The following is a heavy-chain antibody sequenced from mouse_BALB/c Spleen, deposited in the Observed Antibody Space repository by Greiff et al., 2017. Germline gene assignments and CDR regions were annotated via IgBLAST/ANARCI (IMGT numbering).Heavy chain of an antibody. CDR3: AREELTGFAY. V-gene: IGHV3-2*02. CDR1: GYSITSDYA. D-gene: IGHD4-1*01. J-gene: IGHJ3*01. CDR2: ISYSGST. Sequence: EVQLVESGPGLVKPSQSLSLTCTVTGYSITSDYAWNWIRQFPGNKLEWMGYISYSGSTSYNPSLKSRISITRDTSKNQFFLQLNSVTTEDTATYYCAREELTGFAYWGQGTLVTVSA.